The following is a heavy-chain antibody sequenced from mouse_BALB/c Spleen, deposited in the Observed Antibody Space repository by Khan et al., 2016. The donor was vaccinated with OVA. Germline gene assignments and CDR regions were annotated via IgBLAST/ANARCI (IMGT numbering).Heavy chain of an antibody. V-gene: IGHV2-6-4*01. Sequence: QVQLKESGPGLVAPSQSLSITCTASGSSLSRYNIHWVRQPTGKGLEWLGMIWGGGGTDYNSTLKSRLSISKDNSKTQVFLKMNSLQTDDTSMYYCARAYYRYDGYYAMDYWGQGTSVTVSS. CDR2: IWGGGGT. CDR1: GSSLSRYN. CDR3: ARAYYRYDGYYAMDY. J-gene: IGHJ4*01. D-gene: IGHD2-14*01.